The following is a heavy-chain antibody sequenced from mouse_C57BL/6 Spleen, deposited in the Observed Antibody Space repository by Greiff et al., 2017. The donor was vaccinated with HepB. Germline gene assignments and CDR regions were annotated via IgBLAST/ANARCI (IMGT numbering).Heavy chain of an antibody. CDR1: GYTFTSYW. Sequence: QVQLQQSGAELVKPGASVKMSCKASGYTFTSYWITWVKQRPGQGLEWIGDIYPGSGSTNYNEKFKSKATLTVDTSSSTAYMQLSSLTSEDSAVYYCARSVHQLGLDYWGQGTTLTVSS. CDR2: IYPGSGST. J-gene: IGHJ2*01. D-gene: IGHD4-1*02. CDR3: ARSVHQLGLDY. V-gene: IGHV1-55*01.